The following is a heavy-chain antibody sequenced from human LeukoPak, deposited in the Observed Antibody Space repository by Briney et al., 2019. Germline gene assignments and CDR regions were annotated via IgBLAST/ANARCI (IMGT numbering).Heavy chain of an antibody. CDR3: ARGRVRSSWSRIDY. CDR1: GYTFTSYG. CDR2: ISAYNGNT. V-gene: IGHV1-18*01. D-gene: IGHD6-13*01. Sequence: ASVTVSCKASGYTFTSYGISWVRQAPGQGPEWMGWISAYNGNTNYAQKLQGRVTMTTDTSTSTAYMELRSLRSDDTAVYYCARGRVRSSWSRIDYWGQGTLVTVSS. J-gene: IGHJ4*02.